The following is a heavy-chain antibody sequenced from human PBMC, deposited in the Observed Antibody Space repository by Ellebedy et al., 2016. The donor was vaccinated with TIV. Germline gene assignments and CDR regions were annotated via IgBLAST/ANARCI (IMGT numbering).Heavy chain of an antibody. CDR2: IWFDGSNE. Sequence: GESLKISCAASGFTFSNYGFHWVRQAPGKGLEWVALIWFDGSNEHYADSVKGRFTISRDNSKNTLFLQMDSLRADDTAIYYCARGLSWAFDYWGQGALVTVSS. J-gene: IGHJ4*02. CDR3: ARGLSWAFDY. CDR1: GFTFSNYG. V-gene: IGHV3-33*01. D-gene: IGHD7-27*01.